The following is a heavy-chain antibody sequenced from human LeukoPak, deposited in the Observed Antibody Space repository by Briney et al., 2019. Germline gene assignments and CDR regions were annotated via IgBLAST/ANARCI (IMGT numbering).Heavy chain of an antibody. CDR3: ARDDYGGKLDI. CDR2: LKSKAAGGTT. J-gene: IGHJ3*02. Sequence: RGSLRLSCAASGFTVSSNYMSWVRQAPGKGLEWVGHLKSKAAGGTTDYAAPVKARFTISGDDSKNTLYLQMNSLRAEDTAVYYCARDDYGGKLDIWGQGTVVTVSS. D-gene: IGHD4-23*01. V-gene: IGHV3-15*01. CDR1: GFTVSSNY.